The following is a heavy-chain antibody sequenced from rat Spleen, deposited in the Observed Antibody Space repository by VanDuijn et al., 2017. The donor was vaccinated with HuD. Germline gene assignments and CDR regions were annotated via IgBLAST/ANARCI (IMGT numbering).Heavy chain of an antibody. J-gene: IGHJ4*01. CDR2: ISYDGSST. Sequence: EVQLVESGGGLVQPGRSMKLSCAASGFTFSNYDMAWVRQAPTKGLEWVASISYDGSSTYYRDSVKGRFTISRDNAKSTLYLQMDSLRSEDTATYYCTTGYVYYGSPMDAWGQGASVTVSS. D-gene: IGHD1-6*01. V-gene: IGHV5-20*01. CDR1: GFTFSNYD. CDR3: TTGYVYYGSPMDA.